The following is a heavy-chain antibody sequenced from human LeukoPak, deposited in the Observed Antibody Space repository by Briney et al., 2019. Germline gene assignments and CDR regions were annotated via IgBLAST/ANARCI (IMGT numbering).Heavy chain of an antibody. CDR2: IYTSGST. V-gene: IGHV4-4*07. J-gene: IGHJ4*02. CDR3: AREDPNDYGDYVRPFDY. Sequence: SEILSLTCTVSGGSISSYYWSWIRQPAGKGLEWIGRIYTSGSTNYNPSLKSRVTMSVDTSKNQFSLKLSSVTAADTAVYYCAREDPNDYGDYVRPFDYWGQGTLVTVSS. D-gene: IGHD4-17*01. CDR1: GGSISSYY.